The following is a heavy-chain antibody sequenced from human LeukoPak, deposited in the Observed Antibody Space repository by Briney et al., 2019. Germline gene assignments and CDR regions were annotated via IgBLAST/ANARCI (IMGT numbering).Heavy chain of an antibody. V-gene: IGHV3-33*01. CDR1: GFTFSSYG. J-gene: IGHJ4*02. CDR3: ARDENSSGWHPLDY. CDR2: IWYDGSNK. D-gene: IGHD6-19*01. Sequence: QPGRSLRLSCAASGFTFSSYGMHWVRQAPVKGLEWVAVIWYDGSNKYYADSVKGRFTISRDNSKNTLYLQMNSLRAEDTAVYYCARDENSSGWHPLDYWGQGTLVTVSS.